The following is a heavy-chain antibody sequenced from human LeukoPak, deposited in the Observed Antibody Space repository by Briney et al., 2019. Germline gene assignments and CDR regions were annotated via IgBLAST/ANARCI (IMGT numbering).Heavy chain of an antibody. Sequence: SETLSLTCAVYGGSFSGYYWSWIRQPPGKGLEWIGEINHSGSTNYNPSLKSRVTISVDTSKNQFSLKLSSVTAADTAVYYCARGAAMVSFDYWGQGTLVTVSS. J-gene: IGHJ4*02. CDR1: GGSFSGYY. V-gene: IGHV4-34*01. CDR3: ARGAAMVSFDY. D-gene: IGHD5-18*01. CDR2: INHSGST.